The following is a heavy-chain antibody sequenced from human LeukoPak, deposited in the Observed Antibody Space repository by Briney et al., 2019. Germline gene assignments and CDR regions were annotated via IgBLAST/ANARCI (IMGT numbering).Heavy chain of an antibody. CDR1: GFTVSSNY. V-gene: IGHV3-74*01. CDR2: INEDATTI. Sequence: GGSLRLSCAASGFTVSSNYMSWVRQAPGKGLEWVSRINEDATTISYADSVKGRFIISRDNSKKSLYLQMNNLRAEDTAVYYCVRDLVFVWTPGDDFDFWGQGTLVTVSS. J-gene: IGHJ4*02. CDR3: VRDLVFVWTPGDDFDF. D-gene: IGHD3-16*01.